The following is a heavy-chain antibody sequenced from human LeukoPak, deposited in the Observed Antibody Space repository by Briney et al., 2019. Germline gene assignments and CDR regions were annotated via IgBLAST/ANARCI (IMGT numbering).Heavy chain of an antibody. CDR1: GFTFSSFG. D-gene: IGHD3-10*01. CDR2: ISYDGSNK. Sequence: GGSLRLSCAASGFTFSSFGMHWVRQAPGKGLEWVAGISYDGSNKYYADSVKGRFTISRDNSKNTLYLQMNSLRAEDTAVYYCARDLWFGESPYYFDYWGQGTLVTVSS. J-gene: IGHJ4*02. CDR3: ARDLWFGESPYYFDY. V-gene: IGHV3-30*03.